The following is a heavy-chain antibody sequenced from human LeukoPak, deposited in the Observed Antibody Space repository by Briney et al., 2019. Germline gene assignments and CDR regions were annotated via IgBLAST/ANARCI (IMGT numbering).Heavy chain of an antibody. V-gene: IGHV3-7*01. CDR1: GFTFSDYW. J-gene: IGHJ6*04. Sequence: PGGSLRLSCAASGFTFSDYWMSWVRQAPGKGLEWVANINQDGSEKYYVASVTGRFTISRDNAKNSLYLQMNSRRVEDTAVYYCARRLYYYYGMDVWGEGTTVTVSS. CDR2: INQDGSEK. D-gene: IGHD3-16*01. CDR3: ARRLYYYYGMDV.